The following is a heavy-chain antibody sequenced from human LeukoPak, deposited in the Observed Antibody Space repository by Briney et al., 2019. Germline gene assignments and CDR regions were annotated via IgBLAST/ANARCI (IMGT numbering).Heavy chain of an antibody. J-gene: IGHJ4*02. V-gene: IGHV3-30*18. CDR1: GFTFSSYG. D-gene: IGHD6-13*01. CDR2: ISYDGSNK. Sequence: GGSLRLSCAASGFTFSSYGMHWVRQAPGKGLEWVAVISYDGSNKYYADSVKGRFTISRDNSKNTLYLQMNSLRAEDTAVYYCAKDRAASLDYWGQGTLVTVSS. CDR3: AKDRAASLDY.